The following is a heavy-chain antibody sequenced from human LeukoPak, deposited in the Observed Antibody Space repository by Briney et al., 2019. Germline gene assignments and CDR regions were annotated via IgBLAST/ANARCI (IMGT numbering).Heavy chain of an antibody. D-gene: IGHD3-16*02. CDR1: GYIFTSYA. J-gene: IGHJ4*02. CDR3: ARLPGGLGRYYFEH. Sequence: GASVKVSCKASGYIFTSYAIHWVRQAPGQRLEWMGWINAGNGITKYSQKFHDRVTITSDTSATTAHMELSSLRSEDTAIYYCARLPGGLGRYYFEHWGQGTLVTVSS. CDR2: INAGNGIT. V-gene: IGHV1-3*01.